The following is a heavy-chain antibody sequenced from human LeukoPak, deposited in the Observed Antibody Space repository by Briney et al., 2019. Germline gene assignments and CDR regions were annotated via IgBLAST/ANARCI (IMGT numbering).Heavy chain of an antibody. CDR2: IIPIFGTA. J-gene: IGHJ6*03. CDR3: AKGAGSPHYYYYYYMDV. V-gene: IGHV1-69*13. Sequence: SVKVSCKASGYTFTGYYMHWVRQAPGQGLEWMGGIIPIFGTANYAQKFQGRVTITADESTSTAYMELSSLRSEDTAVYYCAKGAGSPHYYYYYYMDVWGKGTTVTISS. CDR1: GYTFTGYY.